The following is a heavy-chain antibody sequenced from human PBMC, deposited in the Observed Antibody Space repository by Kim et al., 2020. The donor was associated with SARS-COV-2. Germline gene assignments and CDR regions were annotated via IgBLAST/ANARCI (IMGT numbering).Heavy chain of an antibody. Sequence: GGSLRLSCAASGFTFSNYAMHWVRQAPGKGLEWVAVISKDGNNKYYADSVKGRFTISRDNSKNTLFLQMDSLRPEDTAVYYCAKGVWINVPNCCWDCYLDDCGQGTLVTVSS. J-gene: IGHJ4*02. CDR2: ISKDGNNK. D-gene: IGHD3-16*01. V-gene: IGHV3-30*18. CDR3: AKGVWINVPNCCWDCYLDD. CDR1: GFTFSNYA.